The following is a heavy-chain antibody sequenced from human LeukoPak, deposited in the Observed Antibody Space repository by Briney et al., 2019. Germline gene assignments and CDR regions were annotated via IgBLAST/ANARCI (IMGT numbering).Heavy chain of an antibody. CDR3: ARGGQAGSYIDY. CDR1: GYTFTGYS. Sequence: SVKVSCKASGYTFTGYSMHWVRQAPGQGLEWMGGIIPIFGTANYAQKFQGRVTITADESTSTAYMELSSLRSEDTAVYYCARGGQAGSYIDYWGQGTLVTVSS. V-gene: IGHV1-69*13. D-gene: IGHD6-13*01. CDR2: IIPIFGTA. J-gene: IGHJ4*02.